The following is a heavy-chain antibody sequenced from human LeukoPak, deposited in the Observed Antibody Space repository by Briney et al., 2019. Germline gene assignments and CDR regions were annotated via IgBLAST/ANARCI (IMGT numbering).Heavy chain of an antibody. CDR1: GGSISSYY. J-gene: IGHJ5*02. Sequence: SSETLSLTCTVSGGSISSYYWSRIRQPPGKGLEWIGYIYYSGSTNYNPSLKSRVTISVDTSKNQFSLKLSSVTAADTAVYYCARGGYSYGYVRFDPWGQGTLVTVSS. V-gene: IGHV4-59*01. CDR3: ARGGYSYGYVRFDP. CDR2: IYYSGST. D-gene: IGHD5-18*01.